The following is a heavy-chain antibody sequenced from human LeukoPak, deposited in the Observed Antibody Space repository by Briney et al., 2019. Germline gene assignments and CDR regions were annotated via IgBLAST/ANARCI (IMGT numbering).Heavy chain of an antibody. CDR2: IYYSGST. CDR1: GGSISSYY. D-gene: IGHD3-10*01. V-gene: IGHV4-59*01. J-gene: IGHJ4*02. Sequence: PSETLSLTCTVSGGSISSYYWSWIRQPPGKGLEWIGYIYYSGSTNYNPSLKSRVTISVDTSKNQFSLKLSSATAADTAVYYCARGSGYGSGSYVDYWGQGTLVTVSS. CDR3: ARGSGYGSGSYVDY.